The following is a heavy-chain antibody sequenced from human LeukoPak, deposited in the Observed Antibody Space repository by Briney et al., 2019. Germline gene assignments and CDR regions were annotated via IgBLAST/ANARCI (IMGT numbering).Heavy chain of an antibody. J-gene: IGHJ4*02. CDR3: AKTEGYFDY. Sequence: SETLSLTCTVSGGSIRSYYWSWIRQPAGKGPEWIGRIYNDGSTNYNPSLKSRVTMSVDTSKNQFSLKLSSVTAADTAVYYCAKTEGYFDYWGQGTLVTVSS. CDR1: GGSIRSYY. V-gene: IGHV4-4*07. CDR2: IYNDGST.